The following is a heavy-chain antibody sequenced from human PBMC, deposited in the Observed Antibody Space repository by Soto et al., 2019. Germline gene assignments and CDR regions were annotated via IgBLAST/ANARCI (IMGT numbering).Heavy chain of an antibody. J-gene: IGHJ4*02. V-gene: IGHV3-30*18. CDR1: GFTFSSYG. D-gene: IGHD5-18*01. Sequence: QVQLVESGGGVVQPGRSLRLSCAASGFTFSSYGMHWVRQAPGKGLEWVAVISYDGSNKYYADSVKGRFTISRDNSKNTLYLQMNRLRAEDTAVYYGAKTGYSYGYDYWGQGPLVTVSS. CDR2: ISYDGSNK. CDR3: AKTGYSYGYDY.